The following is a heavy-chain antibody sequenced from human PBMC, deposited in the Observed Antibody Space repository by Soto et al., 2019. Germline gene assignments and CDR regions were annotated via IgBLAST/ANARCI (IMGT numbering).Heavy chain of an antibody. CDR2: INHSGST. Sequence: SETLSLTCAVYGGSFSGYYWSWIRQPPGKGLEWIGEINHSGSTNYNPSLKSRVTISVDTSKNQFSLKLSSVTAADTAVYYCARDFEGITGTHTWGQGTLVTVSS. CDR1: GGSFSGYY. CDR3: ARDFEGITGTHT. V-gene: IGHV4-34*01. J-gene: IGHJ5*02. D-gene: IGHD1-7*01.